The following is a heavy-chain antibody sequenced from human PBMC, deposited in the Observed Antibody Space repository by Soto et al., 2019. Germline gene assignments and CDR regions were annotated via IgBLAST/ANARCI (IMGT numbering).Heavy chain of an antibody. CDR3: ARCGVEYCSGGSCYVFDF. J-gene: IGHJ3*01. Sequence: GESLKISCKGSGYSFTSYWIGWVRQMPGKGLEWMGIIYPGDSDTRYSPSFQGQVTISADKSISTAYLQWSSLKASDTAMYYWARCGVEYCSGGSCYVFDFWGKGTRVPVSS. D-gene: IGHD2-15*01. V-gene: IGHV5-51*01. CDR2: IYPGDSDT. CDR1: GYSFTSYW.